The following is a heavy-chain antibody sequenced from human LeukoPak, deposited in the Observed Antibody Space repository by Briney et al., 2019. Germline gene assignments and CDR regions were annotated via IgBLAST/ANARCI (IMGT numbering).Heavy chain of an antibody. CDR1: GGSIGSSSYY. D-gene: IGHD2-2*01. CDR2: IYYSGST. Sequence: PSETLSLTCTVSGGSIGSSSYYWGWIRQPPGKGLEWIGSIYYSGSTYYNPSLKSRVAISVDTSKNQFSLKLSSVTAADTAVYYCARRRRCSSTSCYAGGFFPWGQGTLVTVSS. CDR3: ARRRRCSSTSCYAGGFFP. V-gene: IGHV4-39*01. J-gene: IGHJ5*02.